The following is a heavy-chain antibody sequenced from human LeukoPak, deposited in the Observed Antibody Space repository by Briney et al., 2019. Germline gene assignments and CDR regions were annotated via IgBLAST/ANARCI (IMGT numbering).Heavy chain of an antibody. Sequence: GGSLRLSCAASGFTFSSYAMHWVRQAPGEGLEWVAVISYDGSNKYYADSVKGRFTISRDNSKNTLYLQMNSLRAEDTAVYYCARDYGDYLDYWGQGTLVTVSS. CDR3: ARDYGDYLDY. CDR2: ISYDGSNK. J-gene: IGHJ4*02. V-gene: IGHV3-30-3*01. CDR1: GFTFSSYA. D-gene: IGHD4-17*01.